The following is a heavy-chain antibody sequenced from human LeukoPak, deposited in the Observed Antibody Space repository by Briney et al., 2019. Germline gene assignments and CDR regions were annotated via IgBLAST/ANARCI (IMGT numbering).Heavy chain of an antibody. CDR2: ISYDGSNK. Sequence: TGGSLRLSCAASGFTFSSYAMHWVRQAPGKGLEWVAVISYDGSNKYYADSVKGRFTISRGNSKNTLYLQMNSLRAEDTAVYYCAREGPGTNWFDPWGQGTLVTVSS. J-gene: IGHJ5*02. D-gene: IGHD1-26*01. V-gene: IGHV3-30-3*01. CDR1: GFTFSSYA. CDR3: AREGPGTNWFDP.